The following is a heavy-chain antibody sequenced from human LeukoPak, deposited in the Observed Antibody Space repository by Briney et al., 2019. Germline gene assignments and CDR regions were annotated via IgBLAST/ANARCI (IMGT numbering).Heavy chain of an antibody. CDR1: GFTFNNYA. Sequence: GGSLRLSCAASGFTFNNYAMNWVRQAPGKGVEWVSVISGSGGTTYYADSVKGRFTISRDSSKNTLYLQMNSLRAEDTAVYYCAKVSGGGLYYDGMDVWGQGTTVTVSS. D-gene: IGHD1-14*01. CDR3: AKVSGGGLYYDGMDV. V-gene: IGHV3-23*01. CDR2: ISGSGGTT. J-gene: IGHJ6*02.